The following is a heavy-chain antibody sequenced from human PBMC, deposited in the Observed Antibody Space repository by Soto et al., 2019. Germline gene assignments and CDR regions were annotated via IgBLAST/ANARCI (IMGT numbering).Heavy chain of an antibody. J-gene: IGHJ6*04. V-gene: IGHV4-31*03. CDR2: IYYSGST. Sequence: SETLSLTCTVFAGSNNSGGYYWRWIRQHPGKGLEWIGYIYYSGSTYYNPSLKSRVTISVDTSKNQSSLKLSSVTAADTAVYYCARVRMLTFRGVIAYGLDIWGEGATVTVSS. CDR3: ARVRMLTFRGVIAYGLDI. D-gene: IGHD3-16*02. CDR1: AGSNNSGGYY.